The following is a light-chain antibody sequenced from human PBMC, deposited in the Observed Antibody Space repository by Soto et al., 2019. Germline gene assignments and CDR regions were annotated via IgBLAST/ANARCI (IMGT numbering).Light chain of an antibody. CDR2: TAS. V-gene: IGKV1-39*01. J-gene: IGKJ2*01. CDR1: QNIYSY. CDR3: QQYGSSPLYT. Sequence: DIQMTQSPSSLSSSVGDRVTITCRASQNIYSYLNWYQQKPGTAPKLLIYTASNLQRGVPSKFSGSGSGTDFTLTISSLQPEDFAVYYCQQYGSSPLYTFGQGTKLEIK.